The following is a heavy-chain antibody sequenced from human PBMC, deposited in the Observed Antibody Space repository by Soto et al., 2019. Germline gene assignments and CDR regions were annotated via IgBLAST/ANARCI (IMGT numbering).Heavy chain of an antibody. V-gene: IGHV1-18*01. CDR3: ARDYYCDF. J-gene: IGHJ4*02. CDR1: GYTFTNYG. Sequence: ASVKVSCKASGYTFTNYGISWVRQAPGQGLEWMGWIHTHNGHTNYAQKFQGRVTLTTDTSTSTAYMELRSLESDDTAMYYCARDYYCDFWGQGTQVTVSS. CDR2: IHTHNGHT.